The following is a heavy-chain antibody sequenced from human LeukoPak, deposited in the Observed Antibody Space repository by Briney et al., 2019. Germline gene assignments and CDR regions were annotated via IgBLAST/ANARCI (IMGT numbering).Heavy chain of an antibody. J-gene: IGHJ5*02. CDR1: GYTFTSYG. V-gene: IGHV1-18*01. D-gene: IGHD2-2*01. CDR3: ARDVGDIVTIPAAISVP. CDR2: ISAYNGNT. Sequence: ASVKVSCKTSGYTFTSYGISWVRQAAGQGLEWMGWISAYNGNTNYAQMLQGRVTMTTDTSTSTAYMEVRSLRSDDTAMYYCARDVGDIVTIPAAISVPWGQGTLVTVS.